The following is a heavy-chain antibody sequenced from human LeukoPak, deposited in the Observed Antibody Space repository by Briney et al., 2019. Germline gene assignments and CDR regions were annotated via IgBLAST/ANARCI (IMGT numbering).Heavy chain of an antibody. CDR2: INPNSGGT. J-gene: IGHJ4*02. V-gene: IGHV1-2*02. CDR3: ARDLVIIDY. D-gene: IGHD3-10*01. CDR1: XYTFTGYY. Sequence: XAXXYTFTGYYMHWVRQGPGQGLEWMGWINPNSGGTNYAKKCQGRGTITRETTISKEYMELSRLRSDATAVYYCARDLVIIDYWGQGTLVTASS.